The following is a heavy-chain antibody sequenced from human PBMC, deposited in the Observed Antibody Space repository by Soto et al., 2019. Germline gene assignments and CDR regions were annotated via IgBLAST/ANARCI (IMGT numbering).Heavy chain of an antibody. J-gene: IGHJ4*02. D-gene: IGHD2-15*01. CDR3: ACCPLDEGF. CDR2: IYYSGST. CDR1: GVSITNGDYY. Sequence: QVHLQETGPGLVKPSQTLSLTCSVSGVSITNGDYYWSWSRQPPGKGLEWIGYIYYSGSTDYDPSLKGRVTRSVNMSKSQISLRLIALTAEDAAVYYCACCPLDEGFWGQGTQVTVSS. V-gene: IGHV4-30-4*01.